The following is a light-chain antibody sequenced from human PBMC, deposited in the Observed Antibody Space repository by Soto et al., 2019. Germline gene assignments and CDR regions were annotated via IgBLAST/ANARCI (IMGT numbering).Light chain of an antibody. CDR3: PEYNNWLLT. V-gene: IGKV3-15*01. Sequence: EIVMTQSPATLSVSPGERATLSCRASQSVSSNLAWYQQKPGQAPRLLIYGASTRATGIPARFSGRGSGTEFPLNISSLQSEDFAVYFFPEYNNWLLTFGGGTKVEIK. J-gene: IGKJ4*01. CDR1: QSVSSN. CDR2: GAS.